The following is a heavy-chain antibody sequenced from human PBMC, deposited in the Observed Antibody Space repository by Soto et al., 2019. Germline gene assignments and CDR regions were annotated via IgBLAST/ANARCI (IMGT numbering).Heavy chain of an antibody. CDR1: RTPIPSTRSH. Sequence: SGTLSLTCFLFRTPIPSTRSHWGTIRQPPGKGLEWIASIKYSGTTFYNPSLKSRVTLSVDTSKNQFALKLSSVTAAETAVYYCARHGITGSYYDAFDIWGQGTMVT. D-gene: IGHD1-26*01. V-gene: IGHV4-39*01. CDR2: IKYSGTT. J-gene: IGHJ3*02. CDR3: ARHGITGSYYDAFDI.